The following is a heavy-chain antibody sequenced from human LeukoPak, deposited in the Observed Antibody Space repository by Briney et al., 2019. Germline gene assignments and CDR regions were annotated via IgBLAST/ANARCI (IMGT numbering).Heavy chain of an antibody. V-gene: IGHV3-23*01. CDR3: AKGRSQSAAVGLGFDY. D-gene: IGHD6-13*01. J-gene: IGHJ4*02. Sequence: PGGSLRLSCAASGFTLSRYAMSWVRQAPGKGLEWVSGISGGDGSAYYADSVKGRFTISRDNSKNTLYLQMNGLRAEDTAVYYCAKGRSQSAAVGLGFDYWGQGTLVTVSS. CDR1: GFTLSRYA. CDR2: ISGGDGSA.